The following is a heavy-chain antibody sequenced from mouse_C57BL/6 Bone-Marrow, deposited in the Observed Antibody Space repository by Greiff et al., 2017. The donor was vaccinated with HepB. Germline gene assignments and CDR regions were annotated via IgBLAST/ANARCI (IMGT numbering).Heavy chain of an antibody. Sequence: VQLQQSGAELVRPGASVKLSCTASGFNIKDDYMHWVKQRPEQGLEWIGWIDPENGDTEYASKFQGKATITADTSSNTAYLQLSSLTSEDTAVYYCTPYSGNYEGFAYWGQGTLVTVSA. CDR3: TPYSGNYEGFAY. CDR2: IDPENGDT. D-gene: IGHD2-10*01. CDR1: GFNIKDDY. J-gene: IGHJ3*01. V-gene: IGHV14-4*01.